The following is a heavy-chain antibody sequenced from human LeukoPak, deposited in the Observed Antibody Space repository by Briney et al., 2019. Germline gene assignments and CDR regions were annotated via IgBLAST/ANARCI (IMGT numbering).Heavy chain of an antibody. Sequence: PSETLSLTCTVSGGSISSGGYSWNWMRQPPGQGLEWIGYIYHSGSTYYNPSLKSRVTISIDKSKNQFSLRLNSVTAADTAVYYCARSDSSNYYYLLDYWGQGTLVTVSS. J-gene: IGHJ4*02. CDR3: ARSDSSNYYYLLDY. CDR2: IYHSGST. CDR1: GGSISSGGYS. V-gene: IGHV4-30-2*01. D-gene: IGHD3-22*01.